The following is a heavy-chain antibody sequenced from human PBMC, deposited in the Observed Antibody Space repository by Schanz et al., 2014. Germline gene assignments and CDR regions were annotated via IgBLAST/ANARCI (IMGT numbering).Heavy chain of an antibody. CDR1: GGSISSYY. CDR2: IYYRGNT. D-gene: IGHD4-17*01. CDR3: ARRIWDGDYYYFDY. V-gene: IGHV4-59*08. J-gene: IGHJ4*02. Sequence: QVQLQESGPGLVKPSETLSLTCTVSGGSISSYYWSWIRQPPGKGLEWIGFIYYRGNTNYNPSLTIRVTMSVDTSKNHFSLKLSSVTAADTAVYYCARRIWDGDYYYFDYWGQGTLVTVSS.